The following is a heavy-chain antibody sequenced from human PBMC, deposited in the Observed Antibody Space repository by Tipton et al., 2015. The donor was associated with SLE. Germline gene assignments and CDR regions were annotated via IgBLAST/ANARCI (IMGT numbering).Heavy chain of an antibody. CDR2: ISAYNGNT. J-gene: IGHJ4*02. CDR1: GYTFTTYG. V-gene: IGHV1-18*01. CDR3: AREATAMGPFDY. Sequence: QVQLVQSGAEVKKPGASVKVSCKASGYTFTTYGISWVRQAPGQGLEWMGWISAYNGNTNYAQKFQGRVTMTTDTSTSTAYMELRGLRPDDTAVYYCAREATAMGPFDYWGQGTLVTVSS. D-gene: IGHD5-18*01.